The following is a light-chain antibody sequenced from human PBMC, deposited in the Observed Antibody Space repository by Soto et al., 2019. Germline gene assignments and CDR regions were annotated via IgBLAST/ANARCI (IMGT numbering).Light chain of an antibody. J-gene: IGKJ1*01. CDR1: QSVGSNY. V-gene: IGKV3-20*01. Sequence: EIVLKQSPGTLSLSTGERATLSCRASQSVGSNYLAWYQQKPGQAPRIIIFGASGRATGIPDRFSGSGSGTEFTLTISRLEPEDFAVYYCQQYGCLFWTFGQGTKVDIK. CDR3: QQYGCLFWT. CDR2: GAS.